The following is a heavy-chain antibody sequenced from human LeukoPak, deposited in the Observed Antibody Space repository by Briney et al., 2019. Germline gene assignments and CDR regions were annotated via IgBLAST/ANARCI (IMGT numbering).Heavy chain of an antibody. CDR1: GFTFTSYS. J-gene: IGHJ4*02. Sequence: PGGSLRLSCAASGFTFTSYSMNWVRQAPGKGLEWVSSISNCNSYIYYAPSVQGRFTMSRDHAKNSMYMQVNSLRAEEKAVYCCARVDRYCDSSGYYDLFDYWGQGTLVTVSS. CDR3: ARVDRYCDSSGYYDLFDY. D-gene: IGHD3-22*01. V-gene: IGHV3-21*01. CDR2: ISNCNSYI.